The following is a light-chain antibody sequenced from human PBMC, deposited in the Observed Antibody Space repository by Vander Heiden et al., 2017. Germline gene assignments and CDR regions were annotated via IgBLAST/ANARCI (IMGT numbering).Light chain of an antibody. CDR2: LGS. CDR3: MQTLQTPLT. V-gene: IGKV2-28*01. J-gene: IGKJ4*01. CDR1: QSLVHSNGYNY. Sequence: DIVMTQSPLSLPVTPGEPASISRRSSQSLVHSNGYNYLDWYLQKPGQSPQLLIYLGSNRASGVPDRFSGSGSGTDFTLKISRVEAEDVGVYYCMQTLQTPLTFGGGTKVEIK.